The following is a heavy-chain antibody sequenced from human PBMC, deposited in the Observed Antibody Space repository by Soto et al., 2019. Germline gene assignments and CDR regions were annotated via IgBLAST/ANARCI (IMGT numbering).Heavy chain of an antibody. V-gene: IGHV1-46*01. Sequence: ASVKVSCNASGNTFTNYYIHWVRQAPGQGLEWMGTINPSGGHTTYSQNFLGRVTMTRDTSTSTLYMELTSLTSDDTAVYYCARGGHVVVVTAAFDYWGQGTLVTVSS. D-gene: IGHD2-21*02. J-gene: IGHJ4*02. CDR2: INPSGGHT. CDR3: ARGGHVVVVTAAFDY. CDR1: GNTFTNYY.